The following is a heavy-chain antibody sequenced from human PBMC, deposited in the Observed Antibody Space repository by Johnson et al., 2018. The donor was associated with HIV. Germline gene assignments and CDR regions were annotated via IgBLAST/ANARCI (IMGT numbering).Heavy chain of an antibody. CDR1: GFTFSSYA. Sequence: VQLVESGGGVVQPGGSLRLSCAASGFTFSSYAMHWVRQAPGKGLEYVSAISSNGGSTYYANSVKGRFTISRDNAKNSLYLQMNSLRAEDTAVYYCARPGIAVAAAPDDDAFGIWGKGTMVTVSS. D-gene: IGHD6-19*01. V-gene: IGHV3-64*01. J-gene: IGHJ3*02. CDR3: ARPGIAVAAAPDDDAFGI. CDR2: ISSNGGST.